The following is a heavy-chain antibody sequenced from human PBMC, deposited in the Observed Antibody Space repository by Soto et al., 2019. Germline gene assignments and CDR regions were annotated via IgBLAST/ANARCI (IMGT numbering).Heavy chain of an antibody. CDR2: INHSGST. CDR1: GGSFSGYY. Sequence: SETLSLTCAVYGGSFSGYYWSWIRQPPGKGLEWIGEINHSGSTNYNPSHKSRVTISVDTSKNQFSLKLSSVTAADTAVYYCAWGGSSGYLNWGQGTLVTVSS. J-gene: IGHJ4*02. D-gene: IGHD3-22*01. V-gene: IGHV4-34*01. CDR3: AWGGSSGYLN.